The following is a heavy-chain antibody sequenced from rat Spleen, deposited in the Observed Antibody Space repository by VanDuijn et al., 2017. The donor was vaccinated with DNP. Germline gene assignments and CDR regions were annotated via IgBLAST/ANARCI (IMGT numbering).Heavy chain of an antibody. CDR2: IGSPAYAP. V-gene: IGHV5-22*01. CDR1: GFTFSAYY. CDR3: VRWNSGHFDY. D-gene: IGHD4-3*01. J-gene: IGHJ2*01. Sequence: EVQLVESGGGLVQPGRSLKLPCAASGFTFSAYYMAWAHQAPARGLEWVAYIGSPAYAPYYPDSVKGRFAISRDNAKSTLYLQMNSLRSEDMATYYCVRWNSGHFDYWGQGVMVTVSS.